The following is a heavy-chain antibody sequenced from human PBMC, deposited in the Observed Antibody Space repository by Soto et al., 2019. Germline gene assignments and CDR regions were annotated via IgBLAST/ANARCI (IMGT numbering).Heavy chain of an antibody. D-gene: IGHD6-19*01. Sequence: EQSGAEVTKPGASVKVSCKASGYTFTSYAMHWVRQAPGQRLEWMGWIHAGNGNTKYSQKFQGRVTITRDTSATTAYMELSSLRSEDTAVYYCVRGAVSGKFDSWGQGTLVTVSS. J-gene: IGHJ4*02. CDR1: GYTFTSYA. CDR2: IHAGNGNT. CDR3: VRGAVSGKFDS. V-gene: IGHV1-3*01.